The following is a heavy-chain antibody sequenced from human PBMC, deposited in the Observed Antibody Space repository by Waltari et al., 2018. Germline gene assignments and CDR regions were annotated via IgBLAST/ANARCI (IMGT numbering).Heavy chain of an antibody. V-gene: IGHV4-34*01. D-gene: IGHD3-3*01. Sequence: QVQLQQWGAGLLKPSETLSLTCAVYGGSFSGYYWSWIRQPPGKGLEWSGEINHSGSTNYNPSLKSRVTISVDTSKNQFSLKLSSVTAADTAVYYCARVKRFLEWLFDYWGQGTLVTVSS. J-gene: IGHJ4*02. CDR3: ARVKRFLEWLFDY. CDR1: GGSFSGYY. CDR2: INHSGST.